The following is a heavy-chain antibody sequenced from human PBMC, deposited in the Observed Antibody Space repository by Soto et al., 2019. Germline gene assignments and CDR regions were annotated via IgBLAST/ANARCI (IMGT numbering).Heavy chain of an antibody. J-gene: IGHJ4*02. CDR3: ARDLYCDLDY. V-gene: IGHV4-4*07. CDR1: GGSLSSYY. CDR2: IYTSGST. D-gene: IGHD2-8*02. Sequence: SQTLSLTCTLSGGSLSSYYWSWIRQPAGKGLEWIGRIYTSGSTNYNPSLKSRVTISVDTSKNQFSLKLSSVTAADTAGYYCARDLYCDLDYWGQGTLVTVSS.